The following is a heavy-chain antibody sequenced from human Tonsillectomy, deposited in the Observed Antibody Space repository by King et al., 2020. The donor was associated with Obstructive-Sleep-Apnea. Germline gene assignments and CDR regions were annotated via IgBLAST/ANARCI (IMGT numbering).Heavy chain of an antibody. J-gene: IGHJ3*02. V-gene: IGHV3-30-3*01. Sequence: VQLVESGGGVVQPGKSLRLSCAASGFTFSSYAMHWVRQAPGKGLEWVAVISYDGSNKYYEDSVKGRFTISRDNSKNTLYLQMNSLRAEDTAVYYCAREVSSGYFLGAFDIWDQGTMVTVSS. D-gene: IGHD3-22*01. CDR1: GFTFSSYA. CDR3: AREVSSGYFLGAFDI. CDR2: ISYDGSNK.